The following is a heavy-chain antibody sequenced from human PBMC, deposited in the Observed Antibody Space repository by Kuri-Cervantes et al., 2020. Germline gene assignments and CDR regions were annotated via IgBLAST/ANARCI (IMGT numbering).Heavy chain of an antibody. J-gene: IGHJ6*02. D-gene: IGHD6-19*01. V-gene: IGHV1-8*01. CDR3: ARVGWSDPNYYYYGMDV. CDR2: MNPNSGNT. Sequence: ASVKVSCKASGYTFTSYDINWVRQATGQGPEWMGWMNPNSGNTGYAQKFQGRATMTRNTSISTAYMELSSLRSDDTAVYYCARVGWSDPNYYYYGMDVWGQGTTVTVSS. CDR1: GYTFTSYD.